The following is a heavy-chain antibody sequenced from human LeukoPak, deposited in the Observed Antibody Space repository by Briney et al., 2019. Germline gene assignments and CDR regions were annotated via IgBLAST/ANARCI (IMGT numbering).Heavy chain of an antibody. Sequence: ASVKVSCKASGYTFTTYPINWVRQAPGQGLEWMGWINTNTGNPTYAQGFTGRFVFSLDTSVSTAYLQISSLKAEDTAVYYCAREGVWYGGNSEGYYFDYWGQGTLVTVSS. CDR2: INTNTGNP. J-gene: IGHJ4*02. D-gene: IGHD4-23*01. CDR3: AREGVWYGGNSEGYYFDY. V-gene: IGHV7-4-1*02. CDR1: GYTFTTYP.